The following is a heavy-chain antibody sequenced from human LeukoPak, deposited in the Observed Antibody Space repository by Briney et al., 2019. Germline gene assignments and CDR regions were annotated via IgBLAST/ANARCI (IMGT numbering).Heavy chain of an antibody. CDR2: IYYSGST. Sequence: PSETLSLTCTVSGGSISSYYWSWIRQPPGKGLEWIGYIYYSGSTNYNPSLKSRVTISVDTSKNQFSPKLSSVTAADTAVYYCARAGLYSRSSWFDPWGQGTLVTVSS. J-gene: IGHJ5*02. V-gene: IGHV4-59*01. D-gene: IGHD6-6*01. CDR1: GGSISSYY. CDR3: ARAGLYSRSSWFDP.